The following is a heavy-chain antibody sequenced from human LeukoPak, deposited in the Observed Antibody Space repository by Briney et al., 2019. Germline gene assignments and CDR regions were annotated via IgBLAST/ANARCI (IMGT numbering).Heavy chain of an antibody. CDR1: GYPFINYD. D-gene: IGHD4-11*01. CDR3: ARGHDYNDTPLFCSGMDV. Sequence: ASVKVSCKASGYPFINYDIKWVRQATGQGLEWMGWMNPNSGNRGYAQKFQGRVSMTRDTSVSTAYMELSSLTPEDTAVYYCARGHDYNDTPLFCSGMDVWRQGTKV. CDR2: MNPNSGNR. V-gene: IGHV1-8*01. J-gene: IGHJ6*02.